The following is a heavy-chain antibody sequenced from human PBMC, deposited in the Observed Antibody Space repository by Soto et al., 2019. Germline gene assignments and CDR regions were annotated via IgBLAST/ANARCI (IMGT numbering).Heavy chain of an antibody. CDR3: ARGRDYSNYYYYGMDV. J-gene: IGHJ6*02. V-gene: IGHV4-30-4*01. CDR1: GGSISSGDYY. D-gene: IGHD4-4*01. Sequence: PSETLSLTCTVSGGSISSGDYYWSWIRQPPGKGLEWIGYIYYSGSTYYNPSLKSRVTISVDTSKNQFSLKLSSVTAADTAVYYCARGRDYSNYYYYGMDVWRQGTTVTVSS. CDR2: IYYSGST.